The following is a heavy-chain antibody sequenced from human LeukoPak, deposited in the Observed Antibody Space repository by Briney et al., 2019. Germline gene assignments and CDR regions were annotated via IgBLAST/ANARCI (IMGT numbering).Heavy chain of an antibody. D-gene: IGHD4-23*01. Sequence: ASVNVSFKASGYTFTGYYTHWVRQAPGQGLEWMGWINPNSGGTNYAQKFQGRVTMTRDTSITTAYMELSRLSSDDTAVYYCARHPGKVTNDWYFDLWGRGTLVTVSS. CDR3: ARHPGKVTNDWYFDL. J-gene: IGHJ2*01. CDR1: GYTFTGYY. CDR2: INPNSGGT. V-gene: IGHV1-2*02.